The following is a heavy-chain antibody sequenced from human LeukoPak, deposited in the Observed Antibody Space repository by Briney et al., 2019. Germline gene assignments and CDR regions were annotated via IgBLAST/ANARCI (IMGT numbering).Heavy chain of an antibody. CDR1: GYTFTSYG. CDR3: ARSGYIYYDILTGYSQAEYFQH. J-gene: IGHJ1*01. CDR2: ISAYNGNT. V-gene: IGHV1-18*01. D-gene: IGHD3-9*01. Sequence: ASVKVSCKASGYTFTSYGISWVRQAPGQGLEWMGWISAYNGNTNYAQKLQGRVTMTTDTSTSTAYMELRSLRSDDTAVYYCARSGYIYYDILTGYSQAEYFQHWGQGTLVTVSS.